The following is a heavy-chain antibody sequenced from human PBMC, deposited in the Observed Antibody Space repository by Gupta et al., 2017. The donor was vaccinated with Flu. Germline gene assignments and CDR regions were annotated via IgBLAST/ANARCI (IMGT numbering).Heavy chain of an antibody. Sequence: SSTGYYGGWVRQPPGKGPEWIGSLFFSGTTYYSPSLQSRVTISVDASKNQVSLRLTSVTAADTAVYYCARSTAINYWLDPWGQGTPVIVSS. CDR3: ARSTAINYWLDP. D-gene: IGHD5-12*01. CDR2: LFFSGTT. CDR1: SSTGYY. J-gene: IGHJ5*02. V-gene: IGHV4-39*01.